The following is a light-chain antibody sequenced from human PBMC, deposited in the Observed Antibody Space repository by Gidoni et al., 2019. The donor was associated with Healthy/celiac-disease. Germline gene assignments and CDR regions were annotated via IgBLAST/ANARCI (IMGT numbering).Light chain of an antibody. Sequence: SYVLTQPPSGSVAPGQTARITCGGNNIGSKSVHWYQQKPGQAPLLVVYDDSDRPSGIPERFSGSNSGNTATLTISRVEAGDEADYYCQVWDSHVVFGGGTKLTVL. CDR3: QVWDSHVV. J-gene: IGLJ2*01. V-gene: IGLV3-21*02. CDR2: DDS. CDR1: NIGSKS.